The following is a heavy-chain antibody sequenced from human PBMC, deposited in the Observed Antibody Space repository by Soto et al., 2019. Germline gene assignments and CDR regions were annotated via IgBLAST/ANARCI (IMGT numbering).Heavy chain of an antibody. CDR3: ARDLPLARWVGGMDV. J-gene: IGHJ6*02. CDR1: GFTLSSHS. Sequence: PVGSLRLCCAASGFTLSSHSMNWVRQAPGKGLEWVSYISSSSNSIYYADSVKGRFTISRDNAKNSLFLQMNSLRDEDTAVYYCARDLPLARWVGGMDVWAQGTTVTVSS. D-gene: IGHD1-26*01. V-gene: IGHV3-48*02. CDR2: ISSSSNSI.